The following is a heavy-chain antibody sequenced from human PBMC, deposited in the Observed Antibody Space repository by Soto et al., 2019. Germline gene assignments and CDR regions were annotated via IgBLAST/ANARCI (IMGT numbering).Heavy chain of an antibody. J-gene: IGHJ4*02. CDR3: ARGDSVAPYRRVYFDY. D-gene: IGHD6-19*01. CDR2: MNPNSGNT. V-gene: IGHV1-8*01. CDR1: GYTFTSND. Sequence: ASVKVSCKASGYTFTSNDINWVRQATGQGLEWMGWMNPNSGNTVYAQKFQGRVTMTRDTSTNTAYMELSSLRSEDTAVYYCARGDSVAPYRRVYFDYWSQGTLVTVS.